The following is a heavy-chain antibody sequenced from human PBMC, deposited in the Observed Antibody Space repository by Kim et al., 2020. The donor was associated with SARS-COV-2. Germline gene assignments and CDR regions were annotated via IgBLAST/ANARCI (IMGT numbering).Heavy chain of an antibody. V-gene: IGHV1-18*01. Sequence: ASVKVSCKASGYTFTSYGISWVRQAPGQGLEWMGWISAYNGNTNYAQKLQGRVTMTTDTSTSTAYMELRSLRSDDTAVYYCAREGPGGSDRWDYYYGMDVWGQGTTVTVSS. D-gene: IGHD1-26*01. CDR2: ISAYNGNT. CDR3: AREGPGGSDRWDYYYGMDV. CDR1: GYTFTSYG. J-gene: IGHJ6*02.